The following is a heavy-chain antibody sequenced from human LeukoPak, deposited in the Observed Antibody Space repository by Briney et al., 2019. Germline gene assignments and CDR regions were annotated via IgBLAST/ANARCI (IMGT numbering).Heavy chain of an antibody. V-gene: IGHV1-3*01. Sequence: ASVKVSCKASGYTFTSYAMHWVRQAPGQRLEWMGWINAGNGNTNYAQKLQGRVTMTTDTSTSTAYMELRSLRSDDTAVYYCARDRRSSSWYSEGWFDPWGQGTLVTVSS. CDR3: ARDRRSSSWYSEGWFDP. CDR1: GYTFTSYA. J-gene: IGHJ5*02. D-gene: IGHD6-13*01. CDR2: INAGNGNT.